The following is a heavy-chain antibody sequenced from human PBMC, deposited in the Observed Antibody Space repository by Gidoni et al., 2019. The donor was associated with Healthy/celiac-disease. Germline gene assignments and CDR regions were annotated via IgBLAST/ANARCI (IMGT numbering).Heavy chain of an antibody. Sequence: EVQLLESGGGLVQPGGSLRLSGAASGFTFSSYAMSWVRQAPGKGLEWVSAISGSGGSTYYADSVKGRFTISRDNSKNTLYLQMNSLRAEDTAVYYCAKKRGSSGSFDYWGQGTLVTVSS. CDR1: GFTFSSYA. CDR3: AKKRGSSGSFDY. V-gene: IGHV3-23*01. CDR2: ISGSGGST. J-gene: IGHJ4*02. D-gene: IGHD3-22*01.